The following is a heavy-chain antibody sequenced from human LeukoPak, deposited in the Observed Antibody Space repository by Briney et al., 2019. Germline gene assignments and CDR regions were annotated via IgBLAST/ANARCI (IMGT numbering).Heavy chain of an antibody. Sequence: SETLSLTCTVSGGSISSYYWSWIRQPPGNGLEWIGYIYYSGSTNYNPSLTSRVTISVDTSKNQFSLKLSSVTAADTAVYYCARGAEPLLLDHYFDYWGQGTLVTVSS. CDR3: ARGAEPLLLDHYFDY. J-gene: IGHJ4*02. D-gene: IGHD2-15*01. CDR2: IYYSGST. V-gene: IGHV4-59*01. CDR1: GGSISSYY.